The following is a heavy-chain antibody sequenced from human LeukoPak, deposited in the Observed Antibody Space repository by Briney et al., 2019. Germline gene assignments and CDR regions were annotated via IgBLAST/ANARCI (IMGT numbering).Heavy chain of an antibody. CDR1: GGTFSSYA. CDR2: IIPIFGTA. CDR3: ARAVYSSSKSQGNWFDP. Sequence: SVKVSYKASGGTFSSYAISWVRQAPGQGLEWMGGIIPIFGTANYGQKFQGRVTITTDESTSTAYMELSSLRSEDTAVYYCARAVYSSSKSQGNWFDPWGQGTLVTVSS. V-gene: IGHV1-69*05. J-gene: IGHJ5*02. D-gene: IGHD6-6*01.